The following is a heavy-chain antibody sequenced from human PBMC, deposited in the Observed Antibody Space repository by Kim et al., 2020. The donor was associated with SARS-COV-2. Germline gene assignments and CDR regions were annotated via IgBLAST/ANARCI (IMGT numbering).Heavy chain of an antibody. V-gene: IGHV1-69*04. J-gene: IGHJ4*02. CDR2: IIPILGIA. Sequence: SVKVSCKASGGTFSSYAISWVRQAPGQGLEWMGRIIPILGIANYAQKFQGRVTITADKSTSTAYMELSSLRSEDTAVYYCAREECSSTSCYQNFDFWGQGTLVTVSS. CDR1: GGTFSSYA. D-gene: IGHD2-2*01. CDR3: AREECSSTSCYQNFDF.